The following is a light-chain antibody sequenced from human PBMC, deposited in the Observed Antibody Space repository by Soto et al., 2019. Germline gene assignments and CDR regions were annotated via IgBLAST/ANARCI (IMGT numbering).Light chain of an antibody. J-gene: IGLJ1*01. CDR2: DVS. CDR3: SSYTRSSINYV. Sequence: QSVLTQPASLSGSPGQSITLSCTGTSSDVGGYNYVSWYQQHPGKAPKLMIYDVSNRPSGVSNRFSGSKSGNTASLTISGLQAEDEADYYCSSYTRSSINYVFGTGNKVTVL. V-gene: IGLV2-14*01. CDR1: SSDVGGYNY.